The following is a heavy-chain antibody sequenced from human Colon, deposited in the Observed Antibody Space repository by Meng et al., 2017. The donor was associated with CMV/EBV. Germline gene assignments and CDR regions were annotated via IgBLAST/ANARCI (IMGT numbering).Heavy chain of an antibody. V-gene: IGHV3-11*01. CDR2: ISENARTT. CDR1: GFPFSDYD. D-gene: IGHD3-10*01. Sequence: GESLKISCAASGFPFSDYDMSWIRQAPGKGLEWVAYISENARTTYYAESVKGRFTISRDNAKNSLYLQMNSLRAEDTAVYYCARALSGDGMDVWGQGTTVTVSS. J-gene: IGHJ6*02. CDR3: ARALSGDGMDV.